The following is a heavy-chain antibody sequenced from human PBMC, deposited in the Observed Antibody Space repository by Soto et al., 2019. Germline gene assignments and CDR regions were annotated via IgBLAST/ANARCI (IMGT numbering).Heavy chain of an antibody. Sequence: SETLSLTCTVSGGSISSYYWSWIRQPPGKGLEWIGYIYYSGSTNYNPSLKSRVTISVDTSKNQFSLKLSSVTAADTAVYYCASPKIAFYNWFDPWGQGTLVTVSS. J-gene: IGHJ5*02. CDR2: IYYSGST. V-gene: IGHV4-59*08. CDR1: GGSISSYY. CDR3: ASPKIAFYNWFDP. D-gene: IGHD3-3*02.